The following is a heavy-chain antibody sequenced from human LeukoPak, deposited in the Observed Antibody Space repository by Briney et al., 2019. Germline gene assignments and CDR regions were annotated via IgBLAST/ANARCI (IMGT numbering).Heavy chain of an antibody. Sequence: PSETLSLTCTVSGGSISSSSYYWSWIRQHPGKGLEWIGYIYYSGSTYYNPSLKSRVTISVDTSKNQFSLKLSSVTAADTAVYYCARDVDYYDSTDAFDIWGQGTMVTVSS. CDR2: IYYSGST. CDR1: GGSISSSSYY. J-gene: IGHJ3*02. D-gene: IGHD3-22*01. V-gene: IGHV4-31*03. CDR3: ARDVDYYDSTDAFDI.